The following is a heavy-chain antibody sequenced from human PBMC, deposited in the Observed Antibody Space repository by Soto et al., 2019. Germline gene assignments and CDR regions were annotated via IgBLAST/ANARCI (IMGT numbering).Heavy chain of an antibody. CDR1: GFTFSSYA. D-gene: IGHD3-10*01. CDR2: ISGSDDST. J-gene: IGHJ4*02. CDR3: AKGRSSITY. V-gene: IGHV3-23*01. Sequence: EVQLLESGGGLVQPGGSLRLSCAASGFTFSSYAMSWVRQAPRKGLEWVSAISGSDDSTYYADSVKGRFTISRDNSKNTLYLQMNSLRADDTAVYYCAKGRSSITYWGQGTLVTVSS.